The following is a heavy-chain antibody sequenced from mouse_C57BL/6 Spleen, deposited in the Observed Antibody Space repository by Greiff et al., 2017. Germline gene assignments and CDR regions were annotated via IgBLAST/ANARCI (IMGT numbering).Heavy chain of an antibody. V-gene: IGHV1-53*01. CDR2: INPSNGGT. CDR3: ARLYSYKEFPFGY. J-gene: IGHJ3*01. Sequence: QVQLQQPGTELVKPGASVKLSCKASGYTFTSYWMHWVKQRPGQGLEWIGNINPSNGGTKYNEKFKSKATLTVDKSSSTAYMHLRSLTSEDSAVYYFARLYSYKEFPFGYWGQGTLVTVSA. D-gene: IGHD2-12*01. CDR1: GYTFTSYW.